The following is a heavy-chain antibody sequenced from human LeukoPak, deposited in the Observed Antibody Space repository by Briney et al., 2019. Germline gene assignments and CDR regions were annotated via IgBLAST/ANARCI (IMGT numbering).Heavy chain of an antibody. Sequence: ASVKVSYKASGYTFTSYDINWVRQATGQGLEWMGWMNPNSGNTGYAQKFQGRVTMTRNTSISTAYMELSSLRSEDTAVYYCAMGVAATHPNWFDPWGQGTLVTVSS. CDR2: MNPNSGNT. CDR1: GYTFTSYD. V-gene: IGHV1-8*01. D-gene: IGHD2-15*01. CDR3: AMGVAATHPNWFDP. J-gene: IGHJ5*02.